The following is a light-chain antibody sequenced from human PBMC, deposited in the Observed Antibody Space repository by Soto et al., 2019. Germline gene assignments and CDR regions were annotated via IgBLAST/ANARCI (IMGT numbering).Light chain of an antibody. CDR2: DVS. CDR1: SAXFGTYNF. CDR3: GSYRGSTTVYV. J-gene: IGLJ1*01. V-gene: IGLV2-14*03. Sequence: QSVLTQPASVSGSPGQSITISCTGTSAXFGTYNFVAWYQQHPGKAPKLIIYDVSSRPSGVSNRFSGSKSGNTASLTISGLQADDEADYYCGSYRGSTTVYVFGSGTKVTVL.